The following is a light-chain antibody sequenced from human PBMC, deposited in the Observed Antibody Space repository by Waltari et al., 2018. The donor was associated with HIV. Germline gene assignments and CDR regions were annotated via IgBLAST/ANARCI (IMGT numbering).Light chain of an antibody. CDR2: DSS. V-gene: IGKV1-39*01. CDR1: QSISVY. Sequence: DIQMTQSPSSLSASVGDRVTITCRASQSISVYLNWYQQKQGKAPQLLIYDSSTLQSGLPSRFSGSGSGTDFTLTITNLQPEDFATYFCQQSFDVPLVFGPGTKVD. J-gene: IGKJ3*01. CDR3: QQSFDVPLV.